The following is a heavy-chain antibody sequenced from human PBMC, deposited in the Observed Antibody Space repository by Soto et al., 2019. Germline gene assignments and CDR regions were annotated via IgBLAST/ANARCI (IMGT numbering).Heavy chain of an antibody. CDR3: ARDRSAARNRFSGYFDY. J-gene: IGHJ4*02. V-gene: IGHV6-1*01. CDR1: GDSVSSNSAA. Sequence: SQTLSLTCAISGDSVSSNSAAWNWIRQSPSRGLEWLGRTYYRSKWYNDYAVSVKSRITINPDTSKNQFSLQLNSVTPEDTAVYYCARDRSAARNRFSGYFDYWGQGTLVTAPQ. CDR2: TYYRSKWYN. D-gene: IGHD6-6*01.